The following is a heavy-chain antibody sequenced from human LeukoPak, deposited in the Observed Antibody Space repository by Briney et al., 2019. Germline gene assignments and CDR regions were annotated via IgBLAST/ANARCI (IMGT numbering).Heavy chain of an antibody. Sequence: GGSLRPSCAASGFTFSNYDMSWVRQAPGKGLEWVSSISDSGGSTYYADSVKGRFTISRDNSKNTLYLQMTNLRAADTAVYYCAKDLSRAVAADWFDPWDQGPLVTVSS. V-gene: IGHV3-23*01. J-gene: IGHJ5*02. CDR1: GFTFSNYD. CDR3: AKDLSRAVAADWFDP. D-gene: IGHD6-19*01. CDR2: ISDSGGST.